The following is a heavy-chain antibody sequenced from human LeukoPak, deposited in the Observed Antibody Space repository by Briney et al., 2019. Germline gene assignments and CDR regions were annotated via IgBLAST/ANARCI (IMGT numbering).Heavy chain of an antibody. Sequence: PGRSLRLSCAASGFTFSSYAMSWVRQAPGEGLEWVSGISGGAESTYYADSVKGRFTISRDNSKNTLYLQMNSLRAEDTAVYYCAKLLTAGGYFFDHWGQGTLVTVSS. J-gene: IGHJ4*02. CDR1: GFTFSSYA. CDR2: ISGGAEST. D-gene: IGHD3-10*01. V-gene: IGHV3-23*01. CDR3: AKLLTAGGYFFDH.